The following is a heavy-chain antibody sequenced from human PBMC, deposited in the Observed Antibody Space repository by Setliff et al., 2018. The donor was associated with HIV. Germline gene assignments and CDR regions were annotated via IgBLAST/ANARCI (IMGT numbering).Heavy chain of an antibody. Sequence: SLRLSCAASGFTFDDFGMSWVRQAPGKGLEWVSTINWSGGSTSYADSVKGRFTISRDNSKNSLYLQMNSLRTEDTALYYCARDNSSPYFDYWGQGTQVTVSS. D-gene: IGHD6-13*01. J-gene: IGHJ4*02. CDR3: ARDNSSPYFDY. V-gene: IGHV3-20*04. CDR2: INWSGGST. CDR1: GFTFDDFG.